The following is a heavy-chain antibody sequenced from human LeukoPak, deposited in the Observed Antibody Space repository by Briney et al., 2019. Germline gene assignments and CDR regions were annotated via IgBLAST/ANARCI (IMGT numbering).Heavy chain of an antibody. CDR1: GYTFTSYG. CDR3: ARAADYYDSSGYYYLYAFDI. Sequence: ASVKVSCKASGYTFTSYGISWVRQAPGQGLEWMGIINPSGGSTSYAQKFQGRVTMTRDTSTSTVYMELSSLRSEDTAVYYCARAADYYDSSGYYYLYAFDIWGQGTMVTVSS. CDR2: INPSGGST. V-gene: IGHV1-46*01. D-gene: IGHD3-22*01. J-gene: IGHJ3*02.